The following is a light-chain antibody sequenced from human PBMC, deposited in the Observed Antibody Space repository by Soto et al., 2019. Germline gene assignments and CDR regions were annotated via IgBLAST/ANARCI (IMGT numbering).Light chain of an antibody. CDR2: EVS. J-gene: IGLJ1*01. V-gene: IGLV2-18*02. CDR1: SSDVGSYNR. Sequence: QSVLTQPPSVSGFPGQSVTISCTGTSSDVGSYNRVSWYQQPPGTAPKLMIYEVSNRPSGVPDRFSGSKSGNTASLTISGLQAEDEADYYCSTKVFGTGTKLTVL. CDR3: STKV.